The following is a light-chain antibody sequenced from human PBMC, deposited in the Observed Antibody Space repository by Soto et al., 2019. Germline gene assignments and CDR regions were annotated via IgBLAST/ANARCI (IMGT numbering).Light chain of an antibody. V-gene: IGLV1-40*01. Sequence: QSVLTQPASVCGAPGQRVSISCTGSSSNIGAGYDVHWYQHLPGTAPKLLIYANNNRPSGVPDRFSGSKSGTSASLAITGLQAEDEADYYCQSYDSSRSPLYVFGTGTKVTVL. J-gene: IGLJ1*01. CDR1: SSNIGAGYD. CDR2: ANN. CDR3: QSYDSSRSPLYV.